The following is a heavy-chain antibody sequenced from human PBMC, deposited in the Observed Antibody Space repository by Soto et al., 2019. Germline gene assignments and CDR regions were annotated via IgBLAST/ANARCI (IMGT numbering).Heavy chain of an antibody. J-gene: IGHJ4*02. Sequence: SETLSLTCTVSVGSISSSSYYWGRIRQPPGKGLEWIGSIYYSGSTYYNPSLKSRVTISVDTSKNQFSLRLSSVTAADTAVYYCAGSRDVWGSYRLGPWGQGTLVTVSS. D-gene: IGHD3-16*02. CDR1: VGSISSSSYY. V-gene: IGHV4-39*01. CDR2: IYYSGST. CDR3: AGSRDVWGSYRLGP.